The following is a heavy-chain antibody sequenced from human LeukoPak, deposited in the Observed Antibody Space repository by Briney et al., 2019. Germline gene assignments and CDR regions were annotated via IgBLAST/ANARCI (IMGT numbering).Heavy chain of an antibody. CDR3: AGDRSLAGPDWYFDL. D-gene: IGHD6-19*01. V-gene: IGHV3-23*01. CDR2: ISSSGGST. J-gene: IGHJ2*01. Sequence: PGGSLRLSCAASGFTFSDYGMSWVRQAPGKGLEWVSVISSSGGSTYHIESVRGRFTLSRDNAKNSLYLQMNSLRAEDTAVYYCAGDRSLAGPDWYFDLWGRGTLVTVSS. CDR1: GFTFSDYG.